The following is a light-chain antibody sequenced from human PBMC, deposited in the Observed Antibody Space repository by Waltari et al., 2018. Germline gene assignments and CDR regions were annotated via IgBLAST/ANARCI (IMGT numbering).Light chain of an antibody. CDR1: QGSGSY. CDR2: AAS. V-gene: IGKV1-9*01. CDR3: QQLNSYPLT. Sequence: DIQLTQYPSFLSTSVGDRVTIACRASQGSGSYLAWYQQKPGKAPQLLIHAASTLQSGVPTIFGGSGAGTEFTLTISRLQPEDFATYYWQQLNSYPLTFGPGTKVDIK. J-gene: IGKJ3*01.